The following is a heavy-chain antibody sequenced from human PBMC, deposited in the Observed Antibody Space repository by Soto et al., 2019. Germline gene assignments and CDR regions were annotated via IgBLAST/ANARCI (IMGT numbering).Heavy chain of an antibody. Sequence: ASVKVSCKASGYTFTSYAMHWVRQAPGQRLEWMGWINAGNGNTKYSQKFQGRVTITRDTSASTAYMELSSLRSEDTAVYYCARGIRFLDAFHIWGQGTMVTVSS. J-gene: IGHJ3*02. D-gene: IGHD3-3*01. CDR1: GYTFTSYA. CDR2: INAGNGNT. CDR3: ARGIRFLDAFHI. V-gene: IGHV1-3*01.